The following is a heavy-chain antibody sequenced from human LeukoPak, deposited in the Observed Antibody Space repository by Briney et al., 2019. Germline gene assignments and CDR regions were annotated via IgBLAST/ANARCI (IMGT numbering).Heavy chain of an antibody. CDR1: GFTVSINS. J-gene: IGHJ4*02. D-gene: IGHD5-24*01. V-gene: IGHV3-23*01. CDR3: VKSGYNRFDY. CDR2: ISGSGGST. Sequence: GGSLRLSCTVSGFTVSINSMSWVRQAPGKGLEWVSSISGSGGSTYYADSVKGRFTISRDTSKNTLYLQMNSLRAADTAVYYCVKSGYNRFDYWGQGALVTVSS.